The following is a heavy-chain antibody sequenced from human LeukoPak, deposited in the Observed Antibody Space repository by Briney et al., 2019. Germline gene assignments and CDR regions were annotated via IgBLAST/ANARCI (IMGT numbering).Heavy chain of an antibody. CDR3: AKDRGYYYDSSGYFEY. D-gene: IGHD3-22*01. J-gene: IGHJ4*02. Sequence: GGSLRLSCSASGFTFSSYAMHWVRQAPGKGLEYVSGISSNGGSTCYADSVKGRFTISRDNSKNTLYLQMNSLRAEDTALYYCAKDRGYYYDSSGYFEYWGQGTLVTVSS. CDR2: ISSNGGST. V-gene: IGHV3-64*04. CDR1: GFTFSSYA.